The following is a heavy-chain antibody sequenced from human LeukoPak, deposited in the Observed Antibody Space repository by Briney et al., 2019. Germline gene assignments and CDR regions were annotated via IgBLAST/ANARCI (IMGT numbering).Heavy chain of an antibody. CDR1: GGSISSGGYS. CDR3: ARGVTVAGTVLDWFDP. V-gene: IGHV4-30-2*01. Sequence: PSQTLSLTCAVSGGSISSGGYSWSWIRQPPGKGLEWIGEINHSGSTNYNPSLKSRVTISVDTSKNQFSLKLSSVTAADTAVYYCARGVTVAGTVLDWFDPWGQGTLVTVSS. J-gene: IGHJ5*02. D-gene: IGHD6-19*01. CDR2: INHSGST.